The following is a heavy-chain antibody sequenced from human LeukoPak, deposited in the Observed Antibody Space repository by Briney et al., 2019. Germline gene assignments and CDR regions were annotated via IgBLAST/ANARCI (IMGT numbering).Heavy chain of an antibody. Sequence: GASVKVSCKVSGYTLTELSMHWVRQAPGKGLEWMGGFDPEDGETIYAQKFQGRVTMTEDTSTDTAYMELSSLRSEDTAVYYCATSPLDSGSYGTWLDVWGKGTTVTVSS. J-gene: IGHJ6*04. V-gene: IGHV1-24*01. CDR1: GYTLTELS. CDR3: ATSPLDSGSYGTWLDV. D-gene: IGHD1-26*01. CDR2: FDPEDGET.